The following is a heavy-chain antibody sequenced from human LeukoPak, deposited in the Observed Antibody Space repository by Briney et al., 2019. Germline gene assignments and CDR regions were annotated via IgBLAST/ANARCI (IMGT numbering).Heavy chain of an antibody. D-gene: IGHD6-6*01. Sequence: SVKVSCKASGGTFSSYAISWVRQAPGQGLEWMGRIIPIFGTANYAQKFQGRVTITTDESTSTAYMELGSLRSEDTAVYYCARVKYSSSSPHNWFDPWGQGTLVTVSS. V-gene: IGHV1-69*05. CDR1: GGTFSSYA. CDR2: IIPIFGTA. J-gene: IGHJ5*02. CDR3: ARVKYSSSSPHNWFDP.